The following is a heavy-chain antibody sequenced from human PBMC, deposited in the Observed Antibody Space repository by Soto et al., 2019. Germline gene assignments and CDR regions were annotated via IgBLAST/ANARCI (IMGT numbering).Heavy chain of an antibody. CDR1: GGSVSSGSYY. D-gene: IGHD3-22*01. Sequence: LSLTCTVSGGSVSSGSYYWSWIRQPPGKGLEWIGYIYYSGSTNYNPSLKSRVTISVDTSKNQFSLRLSSVTAADTAVYYCARDSCYDSSGYYPGYYGMDVWGQGTTVTVSS. J-gene: IGHJ6*02. CDR2: IYYSGST. CDR3: ARDSCYDSSGYYPGYYGMDV. V-gene: IGHV4-61*01.